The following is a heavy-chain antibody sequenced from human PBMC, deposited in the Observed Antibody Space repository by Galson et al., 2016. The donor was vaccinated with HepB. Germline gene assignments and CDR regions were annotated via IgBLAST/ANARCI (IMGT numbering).Heavy chain of an antibody. V-gene: IGHV1-8*02. Sequence: SVKVSCKASGYTFTSYDINWVRQAAGQGLEWMAWMNPNSGNTGYAQKFQGRVTLTRDTSISTAYMELTSLTSEDTAVYYCARVSSGTYFRYWYFDLWGRGTLVTVSS. CDR3: ARVSSGTYFRYWYFDL. CDR2: MNPNSGNT. CDR1: GYTFTSYD. J-gene: IGHJ2*01. D-gene: IGHD1-26*01.